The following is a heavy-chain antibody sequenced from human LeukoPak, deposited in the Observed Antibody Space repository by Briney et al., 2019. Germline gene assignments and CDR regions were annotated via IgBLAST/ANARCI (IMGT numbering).Heavy chain of an antibody. Sequence: SETLSLTCTVSGGSISSYYWSWIRQPPGKGLEWIGYTYYSGSTNYNPSLKSRVTISVDTSKNQFSLKLSSVTAADTAVYYCARYSSGWYDAFDIWGQGTMVTVSS. V-gene: IGHV4-59*01. CDR1: GGSISSYY. CDR2: TYYSGST. J-gene: IGHJ3*02. D-gene: IGHD6-19*01. CDR3: ARYSSGWYDAFDI.